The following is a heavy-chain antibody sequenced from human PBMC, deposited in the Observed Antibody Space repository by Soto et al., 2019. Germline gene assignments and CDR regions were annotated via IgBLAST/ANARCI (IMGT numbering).Heavy chain of an antibody. CDR2: ISAYNGNT. CDR3: ARDSPPVDS. V-gene: IGHV1-18*01. Sequence: QVQLVQSGAEVKKPGASVKVSCKASGYTFTSYGISWVRQAPGQGLEWMGWISAYNGNTKYAQKLQGRVTMTTDTYTSPAYMELRSLRSDATAVYHWARDSPPVDSWGPGPLVTVSA. J-gene: IGHJ4*02. CDR1: GYTFTSYG.